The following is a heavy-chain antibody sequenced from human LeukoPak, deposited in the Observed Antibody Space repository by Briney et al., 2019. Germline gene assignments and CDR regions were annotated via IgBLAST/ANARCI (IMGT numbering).Heavy chain of an antibody. CDR2: INLNSRTI. D-gene: IGHD6-6*01. Sequence: GGSLRLSCAASGFTFSSYAMNWVRQAPGKGLEWVSYINLNSRTIDYADSVRGRFTISRDNAKSSLYLQMNSLRAEDTAVYYCARGGAARPDYWGQGTLVTVFS. CDR1: GFTFSSYA. J-gene: IGHJ4*02. CDR3: ARGGAARPDY. V-gene: IGHV3-48*01.